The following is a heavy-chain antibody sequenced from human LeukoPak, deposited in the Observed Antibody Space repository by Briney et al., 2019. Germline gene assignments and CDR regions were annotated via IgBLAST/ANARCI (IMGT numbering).Heavy chain of an antibody. CDR2: INSDGSRT. D-gene: IGHD3-10*01. CDR3: ARGYYGFDY. Sequence: PGGSLRLSCAASGFTFSSYWMHWVRQAPGKGLVWVSRINSDGSRTNYADSVKGRFTISRDNAKNTLYLQMNSLRAEDAAVYYCARGYYGFDYWGQGTLVTVSS. CDR1: GFTFSSYW. J-gene: IGHJ4*02. V-gene: IGHV3-74*01.